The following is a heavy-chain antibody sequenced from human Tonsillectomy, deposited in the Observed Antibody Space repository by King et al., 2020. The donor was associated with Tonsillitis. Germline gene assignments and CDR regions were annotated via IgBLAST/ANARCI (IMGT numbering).Heavy chain of an antibody. CDR2: ISSSSSYI. D-gene: IGHD3-10*01. CDR1: GFTFSSYS. J-gene: IGHJ3*02. CDR3: ARDYITMVRGVIPRDAFDI. Sequence: VQLVQSGGGLVKPGGSLRLSCAASGFTFSSYSMNWVRQAPGKGLEWVSSISSSSSYIYYADAVKGRFTISRDNAKNSLYLQMNSLRAEDTAVYYCARDYITMVRGVIPRDAFDIWGQGTMVTVSS. V-gene: IGHV3-21*01.